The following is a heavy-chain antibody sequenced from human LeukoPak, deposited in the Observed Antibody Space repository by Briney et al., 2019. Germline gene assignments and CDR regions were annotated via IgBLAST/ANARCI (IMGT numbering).Heavy chain of an antibody. J-gene: IGHJ4*02. CDR3: VRLFGSYYDRSRFLDPYFDS. D-gene: IGHD3-22*01. CDR1: GFTFSSYT. Sequence: GGSLRLSCAAAGFTFSSYTMHWVRQAPGKGLEWVAMISYDGNNKNYADSVKGRFTLSRDNSKNTLYLQMNSLRVEDTAVYYCVRLFGSYYDRSRFLDPYFDSWGQGTLVTVSS. V-gene: IGHV3-30-3*01. CDR2: ISYDGNNK.